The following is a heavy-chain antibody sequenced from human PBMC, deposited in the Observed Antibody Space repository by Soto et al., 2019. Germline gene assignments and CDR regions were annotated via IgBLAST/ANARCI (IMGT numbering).Heavy chain of an antibody. D-gene: IGHD2-21*02. J-gene: IGHJ4*02. CDR1: GGTFSSYA. CDR2: IIPIFGTA. CDR3: ARDDDFSSFDY. Sequence: QVQLVQSGAEVKKPGSSVNVSCTASGGTFSSYAISWVRQAPGQGLEWMGGIIPIFGTANYAQKFQGRVTITADESTSTAYMELSSLRSEDTAVYYCARDDDFSSFDYWGQGTLVTVSS. V-gene: IGHV1-69*01.